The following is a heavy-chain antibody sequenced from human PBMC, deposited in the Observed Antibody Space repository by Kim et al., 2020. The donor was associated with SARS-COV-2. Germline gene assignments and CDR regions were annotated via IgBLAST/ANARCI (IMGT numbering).Heavy chain of an antibody. Sequence: YNPSLKSRVTISVDTSKNQYSLKLSSVTAADTAVYYCARARSYSGSYLDYWGQGTLVTVSS. J-gene: IGHJ4*02. CDR3: ARARSYSGSYLDY. V-gene: IGHV4-31*02. D-gene: IGHD1-26*01.